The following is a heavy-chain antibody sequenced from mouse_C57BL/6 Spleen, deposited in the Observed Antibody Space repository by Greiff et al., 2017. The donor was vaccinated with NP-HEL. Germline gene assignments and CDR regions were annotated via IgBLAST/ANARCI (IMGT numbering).Heavy chain of an antibody. J-gene: IGHJ1*03. Sequence: QVTLKESGPGILQSSQTLSLTCSFSGFSLSTSGMGVSWIRQPSGKGLEWLAHIYWDDDKRYNPSLKSRLTISKDTSRNQVFLKITSVDTADTATYYCARGDYYGSSLWYFDVWGTGTTVTVSS. CDR1: GFSLSTSGMG. D-gene: IGHD1-1*01. CDR3: ARGDYYGSSLWYFDV. V-gene: IGHV8-12*01. CDR2: IYWDDDK.